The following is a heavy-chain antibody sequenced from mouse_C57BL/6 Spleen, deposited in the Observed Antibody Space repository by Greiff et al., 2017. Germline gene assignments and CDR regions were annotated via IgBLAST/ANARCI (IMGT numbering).Heavy chain of an antibody. D-gene: IGHD2-2*01. J-gene: IGHJ1*03. CDR1: GFSLTSYG. CDR3: AKRGDYGYDESYWYFDV. V-gene: IGHV2-5*01. CDR2: IWRGGST. Sequence: VQLQQSGPGLVQPSQSLSITCTVSGFSLTSYGVHWVRQSPGKGLEWLGVIWRGGSTDYNAAFMSRLSITKDNSKSQVFFKMNSLQADDTAIYYCAKRGDYGYDESYWYFDVWGTGTTVTVSS.